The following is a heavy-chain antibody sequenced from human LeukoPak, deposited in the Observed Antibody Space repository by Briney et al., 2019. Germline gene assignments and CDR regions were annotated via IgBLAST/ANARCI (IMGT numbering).Heavy chain of an antibody. CDR1: GFSFSTYV. D-gene: IGHD3-9*01. CDR3: AKLGFLTGSFDS. CDR2: LSHSGGSA. Sequence: GGSLRLSCARSGFSFSTYVLSWVRQAPGKGLEWVSSLSHSGGSAYYTDSVKGRFTISRDNSKNTLYLHMNSLRVGDTAVYFCAKLGFLTGSFDSWGQGTLVSVSS. V-gene: IGHV3-23*01. J-gene: IGHJ4*02.